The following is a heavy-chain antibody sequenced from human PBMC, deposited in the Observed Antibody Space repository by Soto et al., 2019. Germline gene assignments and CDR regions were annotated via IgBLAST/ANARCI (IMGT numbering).Heavy chain of an antibody. V-gene: IGHV3-23*01. CDR3: AKDIPRYFDWLLDSGDYYGMDV. Sequence: GGSLRLSCAASGFTFSSYAMSWVRQAPGKGLEWVSAISGSGGSTYYADSVKGRFTISRDNSKNTLYLQMNSLRAEDTAVYYCAKDIPRYFDWLLDSGDYYGMDVWGQGTTVTVSS. D-gene: IGHD3-9*01. CDR2: ISGSGGST. CDR1: GFTFSSYA. J-gene: IGHJ6*02.